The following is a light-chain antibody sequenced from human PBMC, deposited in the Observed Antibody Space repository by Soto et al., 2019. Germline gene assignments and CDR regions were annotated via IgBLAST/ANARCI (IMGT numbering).Light chain of an antibody. J-gene: IGLJ2*01. Sequence: QSVLTQPASVSGSPGQSITISCAGSSSDVGKYNLVSWYQQHPGKAPKLMIYATNKRPSGVSNRFSGSKSGNTASLTISGLQAEDEADYHCCLYAGSDTFTFGGGTKLTVL. CDR2: ATN. V-gene: IGLV2-23*02. CDR3: CLYAGSDTFT. CDR1: SSDVGKYNL.